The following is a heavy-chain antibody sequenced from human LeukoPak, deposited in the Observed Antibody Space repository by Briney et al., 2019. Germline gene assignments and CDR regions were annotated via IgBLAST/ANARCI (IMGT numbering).Heavy chain of an antibody. V-gene: IGHV1-46*01. CDR3: ARVKRRPGGYYDY. Sequence: GASVKVSCKASGYTFTSYDINWARQAPGQGLEWMGIINPSGGSTSYAQKFQGRVTMTRDTSTSTVYMELSSLRSEDTAVYYCARVKRRPGGYYDYWGQGTLVTVSS. J-gene: IGHJ4*02. CDR2: INPSGGST. CDR1: GYTFTSYD. D-gene: IGHD3-22*01.